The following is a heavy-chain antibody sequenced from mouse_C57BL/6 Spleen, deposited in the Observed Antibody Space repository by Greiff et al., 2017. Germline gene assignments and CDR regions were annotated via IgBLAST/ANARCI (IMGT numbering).Heavy chain of an antibody. Sequence: EVQLVESGGGLVKPGGSLKLSCAASGFTFSDYGMHWVRQAPEKGLEWVAYISSGSSTIYYADTVKGRFTISRDNAKNTLFLQMTSLRSEDTAMYYCARTTTGSSPYYAMDYWGQGTSVTVSS. J-gene: IGHJ4*01. CDR3: ARTTTGSSPYYAMDY. V-gene: IGHV5-17*01. CDR1: GFTFSDYG. CDR2: ISSGSSTI. D-gene: IGHD1-1*01.